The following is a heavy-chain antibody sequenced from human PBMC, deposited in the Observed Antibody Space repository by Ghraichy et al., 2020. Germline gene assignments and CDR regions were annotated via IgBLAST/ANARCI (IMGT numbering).Heavy chain of an antibody. J-gene: IGHJ5*02. V-gene: IGHV4-31*03. CDR1: GDSITRGGYY. Sequence: SETLSLTCTVSGDSITRGGYYWSWIRQHPGKGLEWIGYIYYSGTTNYNPSLKSRLTISVDTSKNQFSLKLNSVTAADTAVYFCARRFGYSGSCDPWGQGTLVTVSS. D-gene: IGHD1-26*01. CDR2: IYYSGTT. CDR3: ARRFGYSGSCDP.